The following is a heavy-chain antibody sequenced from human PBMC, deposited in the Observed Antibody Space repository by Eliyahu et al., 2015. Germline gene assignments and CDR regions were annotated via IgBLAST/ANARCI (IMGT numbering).Heavy chain of an antibody. CDR1: GFTLSSXA. CDR2: ISGRGERT. V-gene: IGHV3-23*01. CDR3: ARDDYFDS. J-gene: IGHJ4*02. Sequence: EVQLLESGGGLVQPGGSLRLSCVGSGFTLSSXAMSWVRQAPGXGLEWVSSISGRGERTYYADSVRGRFTISRDNSKSTLYLQMNSLRAEDTAIYYCARDDYFDSWGRGTLVTVSS.